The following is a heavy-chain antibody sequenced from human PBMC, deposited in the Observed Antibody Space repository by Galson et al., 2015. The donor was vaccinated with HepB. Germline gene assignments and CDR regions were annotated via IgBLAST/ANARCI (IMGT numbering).Heavy chain of an antibody. CDR3: ARPLGGGATLGFDY. CDR1: GYTFTIYA. V-gene: IGHV1-3*01. D-gene: IGHD1-26*01. J-gene: IGHJ4*02. CDR2: IDAGNGNT. Sequence: SVKVSCKASGYTFTIYAMHWVRQAPGQRLEWMGLIDAGNGNTEYSQMFQDRVTITRDTSVSIVYMDLSSLRSEDTAVYYCARPLGGGATLGFDYWGQGTLVTVSS.